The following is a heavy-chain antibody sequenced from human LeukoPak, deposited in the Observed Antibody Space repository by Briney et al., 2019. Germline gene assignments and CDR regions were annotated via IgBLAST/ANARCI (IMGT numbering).Heavy chain of an antibody. CDR3: ARVDSYWYFDL. CDR2: INSGSSTM. J-gene: IGHJ2*01. V-gene: IGHV3-48*02. CDR1: GFTFSSYW. Sequence: PGGSLRLSCAASGFTFSSYWMSWVRQAPGKGLEWVSYINSGSSTMYYADSVRGRFTISRDNVKNSLHLQMSSLRDEDTAVYYCARVDSYWYFDLWGRGTLVAVSS.